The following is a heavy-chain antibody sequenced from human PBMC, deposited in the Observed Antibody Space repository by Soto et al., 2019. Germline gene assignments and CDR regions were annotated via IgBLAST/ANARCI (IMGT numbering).Heavy chain of an antibody. CDR1: GGTFSSYA. Sequence: SVKVSCKASGGTFSSYAISWVRQAPGQGLEWMGGIIPIFGTANYAQKFQGRVTITADESTSTAYMELSSLRSEDTAVYYCAMIVTPYDNSLIDPWRQGPLINV. V-gene: IGHV1-69*13. CDR3: AMIVTPYDNSLIDP. J-gene: IGHJ5*02. D-gene: IGHD3-22*01. CDR2: IIPIFGTA.